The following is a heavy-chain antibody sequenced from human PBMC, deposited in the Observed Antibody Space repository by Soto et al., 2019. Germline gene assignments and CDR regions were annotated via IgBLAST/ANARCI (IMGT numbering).Heavy chain of an antibody. D-gene: IGHD5-12*01. Sequence: GGSLRLSCAASGFTFSSYGMHWVRRAPGKGLEWVAGICYDGSSKYYADSMKGRFTISRDNSKNTLYLQMNSLRAEDTAVYYCARDVVSVRLATISALFDYWGQGTLVTVSS. CDR2: ICYDGSSK. V-gene: IGHV3-33*01. J-gene: IGHJ4*02. CDR1: GFTFSSYG. CDR3: ARDVVSVRLATISALFDY.